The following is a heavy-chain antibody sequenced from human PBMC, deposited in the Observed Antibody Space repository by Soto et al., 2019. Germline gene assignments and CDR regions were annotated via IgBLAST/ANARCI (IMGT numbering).Heavy chain of an antibody. CDR3: AGGRYAKLRYYPSSHYYGMDV. CDR2: IVVGSGKT. CDR1: GFTFTASG. J-gene: IGHJ6*02. Sequence: GASVKVSCKASGFTFTASGVQWVRQARGQRLEWIGWIVVGSGKTNYAENFRERVTITRDTSTSTAYMEVTGLRSEDTAVYYCAGGRYAKLRYYPSSHYYGMDVWGQGTTVTVSS. D-gene: IGHD3-16*01. V-gene: IGHV1-58*01.